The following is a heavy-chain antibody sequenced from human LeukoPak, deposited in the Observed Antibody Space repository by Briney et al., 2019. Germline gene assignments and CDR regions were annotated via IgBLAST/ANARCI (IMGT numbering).Heavy chain of an antibody. J-gene: IGHJ6*03. V-gene: IGHV4-38-2*01. Sequence: PSETLSLTCAVSGYSISSGYYWGWFRPPPGKGLEWIGCIFHSGNTYYNPSLKSRVSISVDTSKNQFSLKLTSVTAADTAVYHCARQGGSSSPYYYYYMDVWGKGTTVTVSS. D-gene: IGHD6-13*01. CDR2: IFHSGNT. CDR1: GYSISSGYY. CDR3: ARQGGSSSPYYYYYMDV.